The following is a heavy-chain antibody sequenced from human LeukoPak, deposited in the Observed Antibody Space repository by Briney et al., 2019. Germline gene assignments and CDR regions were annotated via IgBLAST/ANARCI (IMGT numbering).Heavy chain of an antibody. CDR3: ARGDSWELLTYYYYGMDV. CDR1: GFTVSGNY. CDR2: ISGSGGST. J-gene: IGHJ6*02. Sequence: PGGSLRLSCAASGFTVSGNYMSWVRQAPGKGLEWVSAISGSGGSTYYADSVKGRFTISRDNSKNTLYLQMNSLRAEDTAVYYCARGDSWELLTYYYYGMDVWGQGTTVTVSS. V-gene: IGHV3-23*01. D-gene: IGHD1-26*01.